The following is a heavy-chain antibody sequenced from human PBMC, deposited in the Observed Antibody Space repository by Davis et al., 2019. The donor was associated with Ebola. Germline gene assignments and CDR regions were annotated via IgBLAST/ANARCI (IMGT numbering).Heavy chain of an antibody. V-gene: IGHV3-21*01. CDR2: ISSSSSYI. D-gene: IGHD7-27*01. CDR3: ARVGNYYYYMDV. J-gene: IGHJ6*03. CDR1: GFTFSSYS. Sequence: ESLKISCAASGFTFSSYSMNWVRQAPGKGLEWVSSISSSSSYIYYADSVKGRFTFSRDNAKHSLYLQMNSLRVEDTAVYYCARVGNYYYYMDVWGKGTTVTVSS.